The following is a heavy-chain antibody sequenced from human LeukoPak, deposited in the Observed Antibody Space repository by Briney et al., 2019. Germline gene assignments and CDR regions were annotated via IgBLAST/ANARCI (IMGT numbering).Heavy chain of an antibody. D-gene: IGHD1-26*01. CDR3: ARATTWERYFDY. J-gene: IGHJ4*02. CDR2: ISYSGST. V-gene: IGHV4-30-4*07. Sequence: PSETLSLTCAVSGGSISSGGHSWSWIRQPPGKGLEWIGYISYSGSTYYKPSLKSRVTISVDTSKNQFSLKLSSVTAADTAVYYCARATTWERYFDYWGQGTLVTVSS. CDR1: GGSISSGGHS.